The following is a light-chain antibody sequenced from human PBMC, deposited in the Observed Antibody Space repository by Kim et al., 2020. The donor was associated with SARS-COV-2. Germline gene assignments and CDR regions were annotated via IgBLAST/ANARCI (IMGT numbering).Light chain of an antibody. CDR2: DAT. Sequence: VSTGERATLSCRASQTINNKLVWYQQKPGQAPRLLIYDATTRATGVPARFIGSGSETDFTLTISSLQSEDFAVYYCQQSNDWPPLTFGQGTKVDIK. J-gene: IGKJ1*01. V-gene: IGKV3-15*01. CDR1: QTINNK. CDR3: QQSNDWPPLT.